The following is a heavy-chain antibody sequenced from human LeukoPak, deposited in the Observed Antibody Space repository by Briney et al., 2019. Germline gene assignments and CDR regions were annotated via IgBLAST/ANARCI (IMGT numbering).Heavy chain of an antibody. V-gene: IGHV1-69*01. J-gene: IGHJ4*02. Sequence: SVKVSCKASGGTFSSYAISWVRQAPGQGLEWMGGISPIFGTANYAQKLQGRVTITADESTSTAYMELSSLRSEDTAVYYCARETSYYDILTGYFYYFDYWGQGTLVTVSS. CDR3: ARETSYYDILTGYFYYFDY. CDR1: GGTFSSYA. CDR2: ISPIFGTA. D-gene: IGHD3-9*01.